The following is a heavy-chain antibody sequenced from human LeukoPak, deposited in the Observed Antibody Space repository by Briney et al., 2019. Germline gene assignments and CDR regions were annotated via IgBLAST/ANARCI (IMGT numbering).Heavy chain of an antibody. D-gene: IGHD6-19*01. CDR2: IYSGGST. CDR1: GFTVSSNY. Sequence: GGSLRLSCAASGFTVSSNYMGWVRQAPGKGLEWVSVIYSGGSTYYADSVKGRFTISRDNSKNTLYLQMNSLRAEDTAVYYCASGPPPLYSSGWYGLLDYWGQGTLVTVSS. V-gene: IGHV3-53*01. CDR3: ASGPPPLYSSGWYGLLDY. J-gene: IGHJ4*02.